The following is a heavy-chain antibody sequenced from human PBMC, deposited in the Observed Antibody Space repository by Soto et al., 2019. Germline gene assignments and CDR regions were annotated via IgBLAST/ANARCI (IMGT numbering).Heavy chain of an antibody. V-gene: IGHV4-59*01. Sequence: ASETLSLTCTVSGGSISSYYWSWIRQPPGKGLEWIGYIYYSGSTNYNPSLKSRVTISVDTSKNQFSLKLSSVTAADTAVYYCARDRIAVADEDGMDVWGQGTTVTVSS. CDR1: GGSISSYY. CDR3: ARDRIAVADEDGMDV. D-gene: IGHD6-19*01. CDR2: IYYSGST. J-gene: IGHJ6*02.